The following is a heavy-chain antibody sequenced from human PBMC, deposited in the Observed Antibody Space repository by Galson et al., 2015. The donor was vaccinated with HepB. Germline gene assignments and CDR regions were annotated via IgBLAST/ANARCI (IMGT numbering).Heavy chain of an antibody. J-gene: IGHJ5*02. CDR3: AKDPQWPLRLFDP. V-gene: IGHV3-23*01. CDR2: ISGSGGST. Sequence: SLRLSCAASGFTFSSYAMSWVRQAPGKGLEWVSAISGSGGSTYYADSVKGRFTISRDNSKNTPYLQMNSLRAEDTAVYYCAKDPQWPLRLFDPWGQGTLVTVSS. CDR1: GFTFSSYA. D-gene: IGHD6-19*01.